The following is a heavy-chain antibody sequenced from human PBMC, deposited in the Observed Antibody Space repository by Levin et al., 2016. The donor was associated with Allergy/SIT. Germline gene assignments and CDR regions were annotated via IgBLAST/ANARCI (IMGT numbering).Heavy chain of an antibody. D-gene: IGHD2-15*01. Sequence: WVRQAPGQGLEWMGNFNPEDDERISAQKFQGRLTMTADTSTDTAYMELSSLRSDDTAVYYCAKGGILFCRGGRCYLGYYGMDVWGQGTTVTVSS. CDR3: AKGGILFCRGGRCYLGYYGMDV. J-gene: IGHJ6*02. V-gene: IGHV1-24*01. CDR2: FNPEDDER.